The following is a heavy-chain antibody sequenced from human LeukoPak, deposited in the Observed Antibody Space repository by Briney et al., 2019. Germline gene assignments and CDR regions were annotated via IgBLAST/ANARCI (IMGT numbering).Heavy chain of an antibody. D-gene: IGHD4-11*01. CDR2: INHSGST. CDR1: GGSFSGYY. V-gene: IGHV4-34*01. CDR3: AKDLRGNYLHNFAD. Sequence: SETLSLTCAVYGGSFSGYYWSWIRQPPGKGLEWIGEINHSGSTNYNPSLKSRVTISVDTSKNQFSLKLSSVTAADTAVYYCAKDLRGNYLHNFADWGQGILVTVSS. J-gene: IGHJ4*02.